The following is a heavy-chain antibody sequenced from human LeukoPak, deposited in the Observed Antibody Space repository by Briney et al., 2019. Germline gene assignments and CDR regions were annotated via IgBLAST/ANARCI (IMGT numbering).Heavy chain of an antibody. V-gene: IGHV1-18*01. CDR3: ARDSPHPEWLQEYYFDS. J-gene: IGHJ4*02. CDR2: ISAYNGHT. CDR1: GYNFTSYG. Sequence: ASVKVSCKASGYNFTSYGISWVRQAPGQGLEWMGWISAYNGHTNYGQKFQDRIAMTADTSTTTAFMELRSLRSDDTAMYFCARDSPHPEWLQEYYFDSWGQGTLVTVSS. D-gene: IGHD5-12*01.